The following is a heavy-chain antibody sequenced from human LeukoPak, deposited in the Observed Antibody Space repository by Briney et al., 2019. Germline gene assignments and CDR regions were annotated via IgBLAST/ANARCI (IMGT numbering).Heavy chain of an antibody. CDR3: ARDATLIPGTVYFDY. D-gene: IGHD2-15*01. CDR2: ISSSSSYI. J-gene: IGHJ4*02. CDR1: GFTFSSYS. Sequence: PGRSLRLSCAASGFTFSSYSMNWVRQAPGKGLEWVSSISSSSSYIYYADSVKGRFTISRDNAKNSLYLQMNSLRGEDTAIYYCARDATLIPGTVYFDYWGQGALVTVSS. V-gene: IGHV3-21*01.